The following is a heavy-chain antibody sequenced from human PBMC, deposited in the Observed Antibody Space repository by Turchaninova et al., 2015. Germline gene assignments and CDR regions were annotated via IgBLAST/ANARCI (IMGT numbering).Heavy chain of an antibody. J-gene: IGHJ6*02. D-gene: IGHD3-3*01. CDR2: INPSGGT. CDR1: GGSFSGYS. CDR3: ARAISSFGVAIPPVYYFGMDV. V-gene: IGHV4-34*01. Sequence: QVQLQQWGAGLLKPSETLSLTCAVYGGSFSGYSWNWIRQPPEKGLEWFGEINPSGGTNYTPSLKGRVPISADTAKNQLSLGLTSVTAADRAVYYCARAISSFGVAIPPVYYFGMDVWGQGTTVTVSS.